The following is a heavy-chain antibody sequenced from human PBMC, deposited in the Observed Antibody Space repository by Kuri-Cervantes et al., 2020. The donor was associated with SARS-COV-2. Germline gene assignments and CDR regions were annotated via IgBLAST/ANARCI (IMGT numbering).Heavy chain of an antibody. V-gene: IGHV4-34*01. Sequence: SETLSLTCAVYGGSFSGYYWSWIRQPPGKGLEWIGEINHSGSTNYNPSLKSRVTVSVDTSKNQFSLKLSSVTAADTAVYYCARAITMIVASKDVWGQGTTVTVSS. D-gene: IGHD3-22*01. CDR3: ARAITMIVASKDV. J-gene: IGHJ6*02. CDR1: GGSFSGYY. CDR2: INHSGST.